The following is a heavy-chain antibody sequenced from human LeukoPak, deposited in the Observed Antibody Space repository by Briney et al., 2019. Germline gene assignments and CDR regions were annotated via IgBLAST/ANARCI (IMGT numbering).Heavy chain of an antibody. V-gene: IGHV4-39*07. CDR2: VYYTGVT. CDR1: GGYIITSGHY. D-gene: IGHD4-23*01. J-gene: IGHJ5*02. Sequence: SETLSLTYTVSGGYIITSGHYWGWIRQPPGKGLEWIGSVYYTGVTSTNPFFRSRMSISVDTSKNQFSLNQTSVTAADAAVYYCARERSSSGGHNWFDPWGQGTLVTVSS. CDR3: ARERSSSGGHNWFDP.